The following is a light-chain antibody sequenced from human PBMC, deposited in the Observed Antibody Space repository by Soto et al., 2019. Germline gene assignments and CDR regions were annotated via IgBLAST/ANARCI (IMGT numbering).Light chain of an antibody. CDR2: GAS. V-gene: IGKV3-15*01. CDR3: QQYNNWPPT. Sequence: IVMPQSPATLSVSPGERATLSCRASQSVTSNLAWYQQKPGHAPRLLIYGASTRATGIPARFSGSGSGTEFTLTISSLQSEDFAVYCCQQYNNWPPTFG. J-gene: IGKJ2*01. CDR1: QSVTSN.